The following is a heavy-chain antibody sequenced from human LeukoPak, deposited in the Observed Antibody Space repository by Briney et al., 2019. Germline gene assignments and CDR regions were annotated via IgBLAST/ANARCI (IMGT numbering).Heavy chain of an antibody. Sequence: PGRSLRLSCAASGFTLSSYGMHWVRQAPGKGLEWVAVIWYDGSNKYYADSVKGRFTISRDNSKNTLYLQMNSLRAEDTAVYYCARDPSGAGTFSDYFDYWGQGTLVTVSS. V-gene: IGHV3-33*01. D-gene: IGHD6-13*01. CDR1: GFTLSSYG. CDR2: IWYDGSNK. J-gene: IGHJ4*02. CDR3: ARDPSGAGTFSDYFDY.